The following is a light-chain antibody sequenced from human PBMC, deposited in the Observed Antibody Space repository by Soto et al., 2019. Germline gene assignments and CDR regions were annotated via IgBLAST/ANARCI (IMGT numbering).Light chain of an antibody. J-gene: IGLJ2*01. Sequence: SYELTQPLSVSVALGQTARITCGGNNIGSKNVHWYQQKPCQAPVLVIYRDSNRPSGIPERFSGSNSGNTATLTISRAQAGDESYYYCQVWDSSTHVVFGGGTKLTVL. CDR1: NIGSKN. V-gene: IGLV3-9*01. CDR3: QVWDSSTHVV. CDR2: RDS.